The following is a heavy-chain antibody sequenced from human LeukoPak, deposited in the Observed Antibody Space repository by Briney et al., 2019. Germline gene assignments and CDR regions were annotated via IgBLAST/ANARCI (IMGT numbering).Heavy chain of an antibody. CDR1: GFTFSTYA. CDR2: ISGSGGGT. D-gene: IGHD3-10*01. J-gene: IGHJ3*02. V-gene: IGHV3-23*01. CDR3: ARDGEPEAFDI. Sequence: GGSLRLSCAASGFTFSTYAMSWVRQAAGKGLEWVSLISGSGGGTYYADSVKGRFTISRDNSKNTLYLQMNSLRAEDTAVYYCARDGEPEAFDIWGQGTMVTVSS.